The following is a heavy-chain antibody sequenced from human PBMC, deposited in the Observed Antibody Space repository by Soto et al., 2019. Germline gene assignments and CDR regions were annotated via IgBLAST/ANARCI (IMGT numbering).Heavy chain of an antibody. Sequence: GESLKISCKGSGYSLTSYWIGWVRQMPGKGLEWMGIIYPGDSDTRYSPSFQGQVTISAGKSISTAYLQWSSLKASDTALYYCARLGGDYYYYYGMYVWGQGTTGTVAS. CDR1: GYSLTSYW. CDR3: ARLGGDYYYYYGMYV. D-gene: IGHD4-17*01. V-gene: IGHV5-51*01. J-gene: IGHJ6*01. CDR2: IYPGDSDT.